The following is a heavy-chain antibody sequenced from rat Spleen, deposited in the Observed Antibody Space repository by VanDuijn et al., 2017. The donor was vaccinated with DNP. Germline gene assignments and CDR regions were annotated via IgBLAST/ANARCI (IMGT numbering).Heavy chain of an antibody. J-gene: IGHJ4*01. Sequence: EVQLVESGGGLVQPGRSLKLSCAASGFTFSDYAMAWVRQAPKKGLEWVATISYDGSRTYYRDSVKGRFTISRDNAKNTLYLQMNSLRSEDTATYYCARRLTVAGGAMDAWGQGTSVTVSS. D-gene: IGHD1-8*01. CDR1: GFTFSDYA. V-gene: IGHV5-17*01. CDR3: ARRLTVAGGAMDA. CDR2: ISYDGSRT.